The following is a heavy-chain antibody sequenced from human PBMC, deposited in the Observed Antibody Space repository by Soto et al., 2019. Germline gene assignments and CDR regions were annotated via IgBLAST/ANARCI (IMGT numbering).Heavy chain of an antibody. CDR2: INPDGSEK. CDR1: GFTFSRHW. Sequence: GSLLLACAASGFTFSRHWMTWVRQAPGKGLEWVANINPDGSEKFSVDSVKVRFTISRDNAKNSLYLQMNSLRAEDTAVYFCARGYSSSPLLEDYFDYWGQGALVTVSS. V-gene: IGHV3-7*04. D-gene: IGHD6-13*01. CDR3: ARGYSSSPLLEDYFDY. J-gene: IGHJ4*02.